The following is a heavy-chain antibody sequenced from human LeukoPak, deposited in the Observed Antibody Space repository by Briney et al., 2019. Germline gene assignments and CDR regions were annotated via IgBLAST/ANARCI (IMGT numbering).Heavy chain of an antibody. V-gene: IGHV4-34*01. D-gene: IGHD1-26*01. CDR1: GGSFSDYY. CDR3: ARVRELLPDFDY. Sequence: SETLSLTCAVYGGSFSDYYWSWIRQPPGKGLEWIGEINHSGSTNYNPSLKSRVTISVDTSKNQSSLKLSSVTAADTAVYFCARVRELLPDFDYWGRGTLVTVSS. J-gene: IGHJ4*02. CDR2: INHSGST.